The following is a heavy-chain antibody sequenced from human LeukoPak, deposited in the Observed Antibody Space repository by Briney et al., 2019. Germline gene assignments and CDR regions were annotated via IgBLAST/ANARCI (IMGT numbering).Heavy chain of an antibody. V-gene: IGHV4-34*01. CDR1: GGSFSGYY. CDR2: INHSGST. Sequence: SETLSLTCAVYGGSFSGYYWSWIRQPPGKGLEWIGEINHSGSTNYNPSLKSRVTISVDTSKNQFSLKLSSVTAADTAVYYCARGRGGKAVYWGQGTLVTVSS. CDR3: ARGRGGKAVY. J-gene: IGHJ4*02. D-gene: IGHD3-10*01.